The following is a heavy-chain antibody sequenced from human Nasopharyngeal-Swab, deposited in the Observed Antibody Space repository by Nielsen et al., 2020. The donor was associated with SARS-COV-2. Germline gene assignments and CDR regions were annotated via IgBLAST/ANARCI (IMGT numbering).Heavy chain of an antibody. Sequence: ASVKVSCKASGYTFTGYYMHWVRQAPGQGLGWMGWINPNSGGTNYAQKFQGWVTMTRDTSISTAYMELSRLRSDDTAVYYCARGASIYYYYGMDVWGQGTTVTVSS. V-gene: IGHV1-2*04. D-gene: IGHD5-24*01. CDR3: ARGASIYYYYGMDV. CDR1: GYTFTGYY. CDR2: INPNSGGT. J-gene: IGHJ6*02.